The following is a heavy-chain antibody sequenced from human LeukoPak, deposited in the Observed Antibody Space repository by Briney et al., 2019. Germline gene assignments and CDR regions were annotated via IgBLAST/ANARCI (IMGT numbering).Heavy chain of an antibody. CDR2: IYYSGST. CDR1: GGSFSGYY. V-gene: IGHV4-31*11. D-gene: IGHD4-11*01. CDR3: ARDAGIQSKTTASLYFDY. J-gene: IGHJ4*02. Sequence: SETLSLTCAVYGGSFSGYYWSWIRQHPGKGLEWIGYIYYSGSTYYNPSLKSRVTISVDTSKNQFSLKLSSVTAADTAVYYCARDAGIQSKTTASLYFDYWGQGTLVTVSS.